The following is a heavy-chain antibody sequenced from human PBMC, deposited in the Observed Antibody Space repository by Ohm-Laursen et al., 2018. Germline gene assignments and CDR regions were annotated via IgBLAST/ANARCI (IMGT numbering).Heavy chain of an antibody. J-gene: IGHJ5*02. V-gene: IGHV1-2*02. CDR3: AREDAVTTFALDP. CDR1: GYTFTSYY. CDR2: INPNSGGT. D-gene: IGHD4-17*01. Sequence: GASVKVSCKASGYTFTSYYMHWVRQAPGQGLEWMGWINPNSGGTNYAQKFQGRVTMTTDTSISTAYMELSRLRSDDTAVYYCAREDAVTTFALDPWGQGTLVTVSS.